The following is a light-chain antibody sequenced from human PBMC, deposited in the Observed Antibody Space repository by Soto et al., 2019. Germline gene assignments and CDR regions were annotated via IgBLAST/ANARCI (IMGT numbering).Light chain of an antibody. CDR3: QQSYSNPT. J-gene: IGKJ1*01. CDR2: AAS. V-gene: IGKV1-39*01. CDR1: QNIITY. Sequence: DVQLTQSPSSLSVFVGDSVTVTCRASQNIITYLHWYHQKPGEAPTLLINAASTLQSGVPSRFSGSGSGTDFTLAINSLQPEAVGTYYCQQSYSNPTFGQGTTVEIK.